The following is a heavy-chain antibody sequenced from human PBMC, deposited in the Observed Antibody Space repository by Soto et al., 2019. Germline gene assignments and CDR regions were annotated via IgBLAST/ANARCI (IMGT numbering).Heavy chain of an antibody. J-gene: IGHJ6*02. Sequence: GXSXKVSCRATGGTXIIYGFRLVRQAPGQGPEWIGGISPILTTPNYAQKFQGRVTIVADESTTTVYMELSSLKFEDTAVYYCATSVGIAPTGEDGMDVWGQGTSVTVPS. D-gene: IGHD2-8*02. V-gene: IGHV1-69*13. CDR2: ISPILTTP. CDR3: ATSVGIAPTGEDGMDV. CDR1: GGTXIIYG.